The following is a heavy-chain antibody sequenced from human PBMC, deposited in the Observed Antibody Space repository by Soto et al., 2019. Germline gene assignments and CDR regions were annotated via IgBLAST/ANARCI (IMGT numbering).Heavy chain of an antibody. CDR1: GYTFISYY. D-gene: IGHD1-26*01. CDR3: ARDAAVGLFDY. Sequence: ASVKVSCKASGYTFISYYMHWVRQAPGQGLEWMGIINPSSGNTSYAQKLQGRVTMTTDTSTSTAYMELRSLRSDDTAVYYCARDAAVGLFDYWGQGTLVTVSS. V-gene: IGHV1-46*01. J-gene: IGHJ4*02. CDR2: INPSSGNT.